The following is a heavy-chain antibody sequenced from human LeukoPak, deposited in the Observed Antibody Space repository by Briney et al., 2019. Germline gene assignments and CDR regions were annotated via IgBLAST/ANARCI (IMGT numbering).Heavy chain of an antibody. CDR2: IYYSGTT. CDR3: ARGGSGSYYSVYYAVDV. Sequence: NPSETLSLTCTVSGGSISSGGNFWSWIRQRPGKGLEWIGFIYYSGTTYSNPSLKSRVAISADTSKNEFSLKLNSLTAADTAVYYCARGGSGSYYSVYYAVDVWGQGTTVTVS. V-gene: IGHV4-31*03. J-gene: IGHJ6*02. CDR1: GGSISSGGNF. D-gene: IGHD1-26*01.